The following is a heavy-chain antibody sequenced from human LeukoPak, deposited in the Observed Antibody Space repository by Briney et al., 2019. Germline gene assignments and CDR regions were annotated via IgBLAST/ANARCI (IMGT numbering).Heavy chain of an antibody. J-gene: IGHJ4*02. D-gene: IGHD3-16*01. V-gene: IGHV3-48*03. CDR2: ISPSGSSI. CDR1: GFTFSSYE. CDR3: ASGGRISS. Sequence: PGGSLRLSCAASGFTFSSYEMNWVRHAPGKGLEWVSYISPSGSSIYYADSVKGRFTISRDNAKNSLFLQMNSLRAEDTAVYYCASGGRISSWGQGTLVTVSS.